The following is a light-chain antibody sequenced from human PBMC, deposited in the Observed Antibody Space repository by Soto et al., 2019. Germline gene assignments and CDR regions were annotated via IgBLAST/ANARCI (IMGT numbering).Light chain of an antibody. J-gene: IGKJ3*01. CDR1: QGISRW. CDR3: QQANSFLGIT. V-gene: IGKV1-12*01. Sequence: DIQMTQSPSSVSASVGDRVTITCRASQGISRWLAWFQQKPGKAPKLLIYSASSLQSGVPSRFSGSGSGTDFTLTISSLQAEDFASYYCQQANSFLGITFGPGTKVDIK. CDR2: SAS.